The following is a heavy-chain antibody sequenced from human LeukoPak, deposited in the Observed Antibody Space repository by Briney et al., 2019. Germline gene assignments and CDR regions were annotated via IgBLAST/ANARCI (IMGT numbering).Heavy chain of an antibody. CDR2: FDPEDGET. Sequence: ASVKVSCKVSGYTLTELSMHWVRQAPGKGLEWMGGFDPEDGETIYAQKFQGRVTMTEDTSTDTAYMELSSLRSEDTAVYYCATARVGGAWGYSYGPFGPEGNWGQGTLVTVSS. V-gene: IGHV1-24*01. CDR1: GYTLTELS. J-gene: IGHJ4*02. D-gene: IGHD5-18*01. CDR3: ATARVGGAWGYSYGPFGPEGN.